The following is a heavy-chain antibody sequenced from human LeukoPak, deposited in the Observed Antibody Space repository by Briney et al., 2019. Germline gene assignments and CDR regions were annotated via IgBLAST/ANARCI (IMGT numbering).Heavy chain of an antibody. CDR1: GFSFSSYG. D-gene: IGHD2-2*01. CDR2: ISSGGALI. J-gene: IGHJ3*02. CDR3: AREGHYAALDI. V-gene: IGHV3-48*02. Sequence: GGSLRLSCAASGFSFSSYGMKWVRQAPGKGLEWVSYISSGGALIYYADSVKGRFTISRDNARSSLYLRMHSLRDHDTALYFCAREGHYAALDIWGQGTMVTASS.